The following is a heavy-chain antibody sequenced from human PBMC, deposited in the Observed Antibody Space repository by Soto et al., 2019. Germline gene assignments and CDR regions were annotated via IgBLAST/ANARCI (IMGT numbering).Heavy chain of an antibody. CDR3: SRDRGTVWYRGIFDI. V-gene: IGHV3-9*01. D-gene: IGHD6-19*01. CDR1: GFTFDDYA. J-gene: IGHJ3*02. CDR2: ISWNSGTI. Sequence: GGSLRLSCAASGFTFDDYAMHWVRQCPGKGPEWVSGISWNSGTIGYADSVKGRFTISRDNAKNSLYLQMNSLRAEDTAFYYCSRDRGTVWYRGIFDIWGQGTMVTVSS.